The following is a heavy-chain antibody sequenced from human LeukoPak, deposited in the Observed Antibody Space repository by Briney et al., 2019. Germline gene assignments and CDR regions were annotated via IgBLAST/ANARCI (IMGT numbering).Heavy chain of an antibody. CDR1: GYTFTDYY. J-gene: IGHJ1*01. CDR3: ATAPGRYCSDGSCYSGDSSGYYYLEYFQH. D-gene: IGHD2-15*01. V-gene: IGHV1-69-2*01. CDR2: VDPEDGET. Sequence: ASVKVSCKVSGYTFTDYYMHWVQQAPGKGLEWMGLVDPEDGETIYAEKFQGRVTITADTSTDTAYMELSSLRSEAQAVYYCATAPGRYCSDGSCYSGDSSGYYYLEYFQHWGQGTLVTVSS.